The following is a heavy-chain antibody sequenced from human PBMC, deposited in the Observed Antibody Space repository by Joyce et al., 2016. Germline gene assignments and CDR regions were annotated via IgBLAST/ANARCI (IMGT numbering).Heavy chain of an antibody. J-gene: IGHJ4*02. V-gene: IGHV3-30*02. D-gene: IGHD1-26*01. CDR2: MRTDGREK. CDR1: GFTFGAYG. CDR3: ARDGSHYEVDD. Sequence: QVQLVESGGGVVQPGGSLRLSCVASGFTFGAYGMHWVRQAPGKGLEWVAFMRTDGREKYYADSVKGRLTISRDNSKSTLYAQMNSLRVEDTAVYYCARDGSHYEVDDWGQGTLVTVSS.